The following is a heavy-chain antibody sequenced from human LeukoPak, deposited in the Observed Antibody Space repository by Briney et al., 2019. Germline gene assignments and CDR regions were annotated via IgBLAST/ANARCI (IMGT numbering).Heavy chain of an antibody. CDR1: GYTFTDYY. V-gene: IGHV1-2*02. D-gene: IGHD2-2*01. J-gene: IGHJ6*03. CDR2: INPKSGVT. Sequence: PRASVKVSCTASGYTFTDYYLHWVRQAPGQGLEWMGWINPKSGVTDSKMKFQGRVTLTRDTSITTAYMELISLTSDDAAVYYCARAGGYCGSTSCYSGYYYYFMDVWGKGTTVTVSS. CDR3: ARAGGYCGSTSCYSGYYYYFMDV.